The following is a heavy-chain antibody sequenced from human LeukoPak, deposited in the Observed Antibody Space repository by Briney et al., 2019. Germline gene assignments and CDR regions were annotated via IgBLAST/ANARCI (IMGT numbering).Heavy chain of an antibody. CDR2: IYFSRST. D-gene: IGHD4-23*01. CDR1: GRSLSSYQ. J-gene: IGHJ6*02. V-gene: IGHV4-59*01. Sequence: EPLSLPCTVSGRSLSSYQRRWLRPPPGKGLAWVGYIYFSRSTNYNPSLTSRVTISVDTSKNQFSLKLSSVAAADTAVYYCARVDYGGNYGALLDYYYGMDVWGQGTTVTVSS. CDR3: ARVDYGGNYGALLDYYYGMDV.